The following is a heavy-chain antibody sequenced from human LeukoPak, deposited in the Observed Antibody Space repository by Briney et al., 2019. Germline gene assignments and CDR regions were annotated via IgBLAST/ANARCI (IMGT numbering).Heavy chain of an antibody. CDR1: GGSINNYY. J-gene: IGHJ4*02. V-gene: IGHV4-4*07. Sequence: PSETLFLTCTVSGGSINNYYWSWIRQPAGKGLEWIGRIYTRGSTNYNPSLKSRVTMSVDTSKNQFSLKLSSVTAADTAVYYCAREAGGQLVAFDIWGQGTLVTVSS. D-gene: IGHD6-6*01. CDR2: IYTRGST. CDR3: AREAGGQLVAFDI.